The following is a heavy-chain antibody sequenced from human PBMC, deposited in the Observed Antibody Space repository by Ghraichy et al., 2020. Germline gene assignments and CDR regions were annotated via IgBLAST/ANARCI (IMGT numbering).Heavy chain of an antibody. CDR2: ISSSSSYI. D-gene: IGHD3-22*01. J-gene: IGHJ6*03. CDR1: GFTFSSYS. V-gene: IGHV3-21*01. Sequence: GGSLRLSCAASGFTFSSYSMNWVRQAPGKGLEWVSSISSSSSYIYYADSVKGRFTISRDNAKNSLYLQMNSLRAEDTAVYYCARKGSGYPLYYYYYMDVWGKGTTVTVSS. CDR3: ARKGSGYPLYYYYYMDV.